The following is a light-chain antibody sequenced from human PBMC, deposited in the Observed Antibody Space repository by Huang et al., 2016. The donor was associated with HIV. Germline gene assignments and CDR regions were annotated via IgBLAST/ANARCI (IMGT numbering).Light chain of an antibody. CDR2: GAS. Sequence: EIVMTQSPATLSVSPGERATLSCRASQSVNSYLAWYQQKPGQAPRRLIYGASTRATGLPDRFSGSGSGTEFTLTISSLQSEDFAVYYCQQYNNWPRTFGQGTKVEIK. CDR1: QSVNSY. J-gene: IGKJ1*01. V-gene: IGKV3-15*01. CDR3: QQYNNWPRT.